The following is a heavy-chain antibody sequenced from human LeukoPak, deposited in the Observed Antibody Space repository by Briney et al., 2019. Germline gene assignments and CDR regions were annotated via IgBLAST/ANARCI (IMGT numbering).Heavy chain of an antibody. J-gene: IGHJ6*03. D-gene: IGHD4-11*01. CDR2: IYHSGST. Sequence: SETLSLTCDVSGGSISSGGYTWSWIRQPPGKGLEWIGNIYHSGSTYYNPSLKSRVTISVDRSKDQFSLKMSSVTAADTAVYYCAKGYSNSYYYYMDVWGKGTTVTVSS. CDR1: GGSISSGGYT. CDR3: AKGYSNSYYYYMDV. V-gene: IGHV4-30-2*01.